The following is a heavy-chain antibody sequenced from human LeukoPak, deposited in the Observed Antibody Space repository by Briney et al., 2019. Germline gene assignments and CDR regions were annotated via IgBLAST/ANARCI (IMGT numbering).Heavy chain of an antibody. D-gene: IGHD2-2*02. Sequence: GGSLRLSCAASGLTFSSYAMSWVRQAPGKGLEWVANIKQDGSEKYYVDSVKGRFTISRDNAKNSLYLQMNSLRAEDTAVYYCARDEGSAILGYYYYYMDVWGKGTTVTVSS. CDR2: IKQDGSEK. V-gene: IGHV3-7*01. J-gene: IGHJ6*03. CDR1: GLTFSSYA. CDR3: ARDEGSAILGYYYYYMDV.